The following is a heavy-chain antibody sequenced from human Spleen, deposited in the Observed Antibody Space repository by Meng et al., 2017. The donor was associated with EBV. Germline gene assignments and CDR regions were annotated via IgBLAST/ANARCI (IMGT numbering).Heavy chain of an antibody. CDR1: GGSISSSHW. CDR3: ARGSGGYYLY. CDR2: IYHSGNT. J-gene: IGHJ4*02. V-gene: IGHV4-4*02. Sequence: QVPLQESGPGLGKPSGTLSLTWAVSGGSISSSHWWSWVRQSPGKGLEWIGEIYHSGNTNYKPSLKSRVTISVDKSKNQFSLNLSSVTAADTAVYFCARGSGGYYLYWGQGTLVTVSS. D-gene: IGHD3-22*01.